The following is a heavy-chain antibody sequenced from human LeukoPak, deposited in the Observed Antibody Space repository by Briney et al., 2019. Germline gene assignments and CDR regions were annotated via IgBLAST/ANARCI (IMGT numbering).Heavy chain of an antibody. CDR1: GFTFSSYA. V-gene: IGHV3-23*01. J-gene: IGHJ4*02. D-gene: IGHD3-22*01. CDR2: INGSGGST. CDR3: AKCYDSSGYYYRIIDY. Sequence: GGSLRLSCAASGFTFSSYAMSWVRQAPGKGLEWVSAINGSGGSTYYADSVKGRFTISRDNSKNTLYLQMNSLRAEDTAVYYCAKCYDSSGYYYRIIDYWGQGTLVTVSS.